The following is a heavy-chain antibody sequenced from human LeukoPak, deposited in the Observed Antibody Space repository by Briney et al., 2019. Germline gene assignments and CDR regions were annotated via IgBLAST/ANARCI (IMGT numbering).Heavy chain of an antibody. CDR1: GYTFTSYD. D-gene: IGHD3-22*01. V-gene: IGHV1-8*01. Sequence: ASVKVSCKASGYTFTSYDINWVRQATGQGLEWMGWKNPNSGNTGYAQKFQGRVTMTRNTSISTAYMELSSLRSEDTAVYYCARFDSSGYYFQNDYWGQGTLVTVSS. J-gene: IGHJ4*02. CDR3: ARFDSSGYYFQNDY. CDR2: KNPNSGNT.